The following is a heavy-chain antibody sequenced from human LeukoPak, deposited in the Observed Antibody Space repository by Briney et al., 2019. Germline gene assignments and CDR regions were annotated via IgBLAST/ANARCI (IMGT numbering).Heavy chain of an antibody. CDR3: ARSIYGSGSFYAFDI. D-gene: IGHD3-10*01. CDR1: GFSFSSYA. CDR2: ISGSGGST. Sequence: GGSLRLSCAASGFSFSSYAMSWVRQAPGKALEWVSGISGSGGSTYYADSVKGRLTISRDNSRNTLYLQMNSLGADDTAVYYCARSIYGSGSFYAFDIWGQGTMVTVSS. J-gene: IGHJ3*02. V-gene: IGHV3-23*01.